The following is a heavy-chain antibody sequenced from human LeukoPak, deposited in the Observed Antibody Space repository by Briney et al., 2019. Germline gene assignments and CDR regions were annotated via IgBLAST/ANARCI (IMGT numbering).Heavy chain of an antibody. CDR2: ISAYNGNT. D-gene: IGHD4-17*01. CDR3: ARDLGDYGDYAHFQH. J-gene: IGHJ1*01. Sequence: GASVKVSCKASGYNFTSYGISWVRQAPGQGLEWMGWISAYNGNTNYAQKLQGRVTMTTDTSTSTAYMELRSLRSDDTAVYYCARDLGDYGDYAHFQHWGQGTLVTVSS. CDR1: GYNFTSYG. V-gene: IGHV1-18*01.